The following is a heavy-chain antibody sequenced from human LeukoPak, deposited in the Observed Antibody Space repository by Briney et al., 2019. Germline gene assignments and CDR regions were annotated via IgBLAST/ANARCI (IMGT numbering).Heavy chain of an antibody. CDR2: INSDGYST. D-gene: IGHD5-18*01. J-gene: IGHJ5*02. CDR1: GFTITPYW. CDR3: ARDNGFSLFAT. V-gene: IGHV3-74*01. Sequence: PGGSLRLSCAASGFTITPYWRHWVRQVPGKGPVWVSRINSDGYSTNYADSVKGRFTISRDNAKNTLYLQINNLRADDTAVYYRARDNGFSLFATWGPGTLVTVSS.